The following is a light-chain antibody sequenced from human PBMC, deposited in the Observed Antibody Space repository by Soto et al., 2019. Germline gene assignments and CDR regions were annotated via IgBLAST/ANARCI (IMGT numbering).Light chain of an antibody. V-gene: IGLV1-44*01. CDR3: AAWDDSQTGLV. CDR2: NNN. Sequence: QSVLTQPPSASGTPGQRVTISCSGSSCNIGSNTVNWYQQLPGTAPKLLIYNNNHRPSGVPDRFSGSKSGTSASLAISGLQSEDEADYYCAAWDDSQTGLVFGTGTKVTVL. CDR1: SCNIGSNT. J-gene: IGLJ1*01.